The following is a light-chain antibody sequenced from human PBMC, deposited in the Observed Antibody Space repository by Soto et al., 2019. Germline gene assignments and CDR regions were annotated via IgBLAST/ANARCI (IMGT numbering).Light chain of an antibody. V-gene: IGKV3-15*01. Sequence: EIVMTQSPATLSVSPGERATLSCRASQSISSKVAWYQQKPGQAPRLLIYRASTRATGVPARFSGSGSGTEFTLTISSLQPEDFATYYCQQYDSYPLTFGGGTKVDIK. CDR1: QSISSK. J-gene: IGKJ4*01. CDR2: RAS. CDR3: QQYDSYPLT.